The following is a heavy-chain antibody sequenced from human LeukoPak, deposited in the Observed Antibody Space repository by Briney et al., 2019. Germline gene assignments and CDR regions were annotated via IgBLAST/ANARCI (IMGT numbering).Heavy chain of an antibody. Sequence: ASVKVSCKVSGYTLTELSMHWVRQAPGKGLEWMGGLDPEDGDIIYAQKSQGRVTMTEDISTDTAYMELSSLTSDDTAVYYCARARGKYSGSYTDVWGKGTTVTVSS. CDR2: LDPEDGDI. V-gene: IGHV1-24*01. CDR3: ARARGKYSGSYTDV. CDR1: GYTLTELS. D-gene: IGHD1-26*01. J-gene: IGHJ6*03.